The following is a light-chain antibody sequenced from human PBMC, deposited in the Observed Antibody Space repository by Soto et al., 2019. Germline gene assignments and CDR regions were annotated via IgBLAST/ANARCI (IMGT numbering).Light chain of an antibody. CDR2: GTS. Sequence: EIVLTQSPGTLSLSPGERATLSCRASQSVSSSYLAWYQQKPGQAPRLLIYGTSSRATAIPDRFSGSGSGTDFTLTISRLEPEDFAVYYCQQYGSSSWTFGQGTXVDIK. J-gene: IGKJ1*01. CDR3: QQYGSSSWT. CDR1: QSVSSSY. V-gene: IGKV3-20*01.